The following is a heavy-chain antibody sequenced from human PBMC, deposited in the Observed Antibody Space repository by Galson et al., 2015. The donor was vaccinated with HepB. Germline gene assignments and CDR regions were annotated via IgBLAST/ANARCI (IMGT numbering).Heavy chain of an antibody. D-gene: IGHD2-2*01. Sequence: SLRLSCAASGFTFSSYSMNWVRQAPGKGLEWVSSISSSSSNIYYADSVKGRFTISRDNAKNSLYLQMNSLRAEDTAVYYCARRLPAANPFDAFDIWGQGTMVTVSS. V-gene: IGHV3-21*01. CDR3: ARRLPAANPFDAFDI. CDR1: GFTFSSYS. CDR2: ISSSSSNI. J-gene: IGHJ3*02.